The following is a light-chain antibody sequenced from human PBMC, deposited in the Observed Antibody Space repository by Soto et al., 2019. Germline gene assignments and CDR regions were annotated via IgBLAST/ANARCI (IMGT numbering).Light chain of an antibody. Sequence: DIQMTQSPSTLSASVGDRVTITCRARQNINTWLAWYQQKPGKAPYLLIYKASNLQSGVPSRFSGSASGTEFTLTIRSLQPDDIATYYCQQYEAYPLTYGGGTKVEI. CDR2: KAS. J-gene: IGKJ4*01. CDR3: QQYEAYPLT. CDR1: QNINTW. V-gene: IGKV1-5*03.